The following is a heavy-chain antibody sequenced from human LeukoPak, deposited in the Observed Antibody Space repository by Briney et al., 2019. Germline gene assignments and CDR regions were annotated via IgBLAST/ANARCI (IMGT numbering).Heavy chain of an antibody. D-gene: IGHD2-2*01. Sequence: PSETLSLTCAVYGGSFSGYYWSWIRRPPGKGLEWIGEINRSGSTNYNPSLKSRVTISVDTSKNQFSLKLSSVTAADTAVYYCARVGNMGYCSSTSCYGRGMDVWGKGTTVTVSS. CDR1: GGSFSGYY. CDR2: INRSGST. V-gene: IGHV4-34*01. CDR3: ARVGNMGYCSSTSCYGRGMDV. J-gene: IGHJ6*04.